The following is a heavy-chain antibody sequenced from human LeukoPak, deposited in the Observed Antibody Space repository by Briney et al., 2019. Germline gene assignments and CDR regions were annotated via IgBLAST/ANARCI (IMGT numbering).Heavy chain of an antibody. V-gene: IGHV4-59*01. Sequence: SETLSLTCTVSVGSISTYYWSWIRQPPGKGLEWIGYIYYSGSTNYNPSLKSRVTISVDTSKNQFSLKLSSVTAADTAVYYCARVRSSGWGKGFDYWGQGTLVTVSS. D-gene: IGHD6-19*01. CDR3: ARVRSSGWGKGFDY. J-gene: IGHJ4*02. CDR1: VGSISTYY. CDR2: IYYSGST.